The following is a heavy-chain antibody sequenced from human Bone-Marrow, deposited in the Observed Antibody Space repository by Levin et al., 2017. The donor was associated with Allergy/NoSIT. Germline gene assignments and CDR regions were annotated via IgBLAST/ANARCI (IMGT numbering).Heavy chain of an antibody. Sequence: GESLKISCATSGFTFSSYSMNWVRQAPGKGLEWVSYINSRSGTIYYVDSVKGRFTISRDNAKKSLYLQMSSLRVEDTAVYYCVRGLPDYWGQGTLVTVSS. J-gene: IGHJ4*02. CDR2: INSRSGTI. CDR1: GFTFSSYS. V-gene: IGHV3-48*01. CDR3: VRGLPDY.